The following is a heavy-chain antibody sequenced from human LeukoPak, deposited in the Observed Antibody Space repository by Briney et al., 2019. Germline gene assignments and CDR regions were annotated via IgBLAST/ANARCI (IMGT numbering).Heavy chain of an antibody. V-gene: IGHV3-73*01. J-gene: IGHJ6*03. CDR1: GFTFSGSA. CDR3: TRLHAPYYYYYMDV. CDR2: IRSKANSYAT. Sequence: GGSLRLSRAASGFTFSGSAMHWVRQASGKGLEWVGRIRSKANSYATAYAASVKGRSTISRDDSKNTAYLQMNSLKTEDTAVYYCTRLHAPYYYYYMDVWGKGTTVTVSS. D-gene: IGHD2-2*01.